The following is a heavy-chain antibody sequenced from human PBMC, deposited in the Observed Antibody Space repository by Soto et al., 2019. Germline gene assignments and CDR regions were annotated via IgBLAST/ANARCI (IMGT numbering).Heavy chain of an antibody. CDR2: ISYSGDT. CDR3: ARLSASGRKPEF. D-gene: IGHD3-10*01. J-gene: IGHJ4*02. CDR1: RDSVSSTSYY. V-gene: IGHV4-61*01. Sequence: QVQLQESGPGLVKPPETLSLTCTVSRDSVSSTSYYWSWIRQPPGKGLQYIGYISYSGDTNYNPSLKSRVTVSVDTSNNQFSLKLTSVTAADTAVYYCARLSASGRKPEFWGQGALVTVSS.